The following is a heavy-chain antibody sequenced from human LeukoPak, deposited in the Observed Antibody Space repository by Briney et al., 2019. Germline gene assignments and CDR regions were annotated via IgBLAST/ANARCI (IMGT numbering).Heavy chain of an antibody. Sequence: GRSLRLSCAASGFTFNDYAMHWVRQAPGKGLEWVSLISWDGGSTYYADSVKGRFTISRDNSKNSLYLQMNSLRAEDTALYYCAKDSGYDYVWGLADVWGKGTTVTVSS. J-gene: IGHJ6*04. V-gene: IGHV3-43D*03. CDR2: ISWDGGST. CDR3: AKDSGYDYVWGLADV. D-gene: IGHD3-16*01. CDR1: GFTFNDYA.